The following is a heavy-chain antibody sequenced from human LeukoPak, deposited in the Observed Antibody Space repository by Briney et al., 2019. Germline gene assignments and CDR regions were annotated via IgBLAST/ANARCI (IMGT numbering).Heavy chain of an antibody. Sequence: PGGSLRLSCAASGFTFGDYYMTWIRQAPGKGLEWVAGISDSGGSTNYADSVKGRFTISRDNPKNTLYLQMNSLRAEDTAVYFCAKRGVVIRVILVGFHKEAYYFDSWGQGALVTVSS. CDR2: ISDSGGST. D-gene: IGHD3-22*01. CDR1: GFTFGDYY. J-gene: IGHJ4*02. CDR3: AKRGVVIRVILVGFHKEAYYFDS. V-gene: IGHV3-23*01.